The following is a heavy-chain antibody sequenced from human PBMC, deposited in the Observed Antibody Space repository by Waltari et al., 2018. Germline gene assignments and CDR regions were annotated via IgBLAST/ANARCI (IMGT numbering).Heavy chain of an antibody. CDR2: ISWDGGST. V-gene: IGHV3-43D*04. CDR1: GFTFDDYA. CDR3: AKDKVAVAGTQGALDY. D-gene: IGHD6-19*01. J-gene: IGHJ4*02. Sequence: EVQLVESGGVVVQPGGSLRLSCAASGFTFDDYAIHWVRQAPGKGLEWVSLISWDGGSTYYADSVKGRFTISRDNSKNSLYLQMNSLRAEDTALYYCAKDKVAVAGTQGALDYWGQGTLVTVSS.